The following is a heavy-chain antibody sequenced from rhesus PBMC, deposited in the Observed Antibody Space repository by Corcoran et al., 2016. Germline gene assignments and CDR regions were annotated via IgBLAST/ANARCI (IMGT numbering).Heavy chain of an antibody. CDR3: ARGGASDFDY. Sequence: QVQLQESGPGVVKPSETLSLTCAVSGGSISSGFDWCWIRQPPGKGLEWIGYIYGGMGTTNYNPSLKNRVTISEDASKNQFSLKLSSVTAADTAVYCCARGGASDFDYWGQGVLVAVSS. J-gene: IGHJ4*01. D-gene: IGHD1-44*02. CDR2: IYGGMGTT. V-gene: IGHV4-76*01. CDR1: GGSISSGFD.